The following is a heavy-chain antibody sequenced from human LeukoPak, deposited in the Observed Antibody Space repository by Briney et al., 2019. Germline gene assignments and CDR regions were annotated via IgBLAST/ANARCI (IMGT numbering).Heavy chain of an antibody. CDR3: AKGPPSITMVRGDGMDV. CDR1: GFTFSSYW. CDR2: ISGSGGST. J-gene: IGHJ6*02. V-gene: IGHV3-23*01. D-gene: IGHD3-10*01. Sequence: PGGSLRLSCAASGFTFSSYWMHWVRQAPGKGLEWVSAISGSGGSTYYADSVKGRFTISRDNSKNTLYLQMNSLRAEDTAVYYCAKGPPSITMVRGDGMDVWGQGTTVTVSS.